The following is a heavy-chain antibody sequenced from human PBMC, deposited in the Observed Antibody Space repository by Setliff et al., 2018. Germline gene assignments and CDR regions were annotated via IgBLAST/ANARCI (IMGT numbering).Heavy chain of an antibody. Sequence: PSETLSLTCTVSGDSISSGIYHWSWIRQSAGKGLERIGRIYVSTGSTNYSPSLKSRVSISVDRSKNQFSLNLTSVTAADTAVYYCARAGFELGQYNWFDPWGQGTLVTVSS. J-gene: IGHJ5*02. CDR2: IYVSTGST. CDR1: GDSISSGIYH. CDR3: ARAGFELGQYNWFDP. V-gene: IGHV4-61*02. D-gene: IGHD3-3*02.